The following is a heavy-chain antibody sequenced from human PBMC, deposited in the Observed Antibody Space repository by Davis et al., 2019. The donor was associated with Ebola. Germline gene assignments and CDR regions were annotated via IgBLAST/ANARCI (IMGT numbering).Heavy chain of an antibody. D-gene: IGHD6-13*01. CDR1: GYSISSGYY. J-gene: IGHJ4*02. CDR2: IYHSGST. CDR3: ARDILAAGPDDY. Sequence: GSLRLSCTVSGYSISSGYYWGWIRQPPGKGLEWIGNIYHSGSTYYNPSLKSRVTISVDTSKNQFSLRLTSVTAADTAIYYCARDILAAGPDDYWGQGTLVTVSS. V-gene: IGHV4-38-2*02.